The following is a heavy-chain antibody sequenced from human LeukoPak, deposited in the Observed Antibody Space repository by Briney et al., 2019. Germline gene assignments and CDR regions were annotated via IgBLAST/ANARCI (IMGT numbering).Heavy chain of an antibody. CDR1: GFTFSSYG. V-gene: IGHV3-30*18. CDR3: AKDRIAAAGTLNY. CDR2: ISYDGSNK. Sequence: PGGSLRLSCAASGFTFSSYGMHWVRQAPGKGLEWVAVISYDGSNKYYADSVKGRFTISRDNSKNTLYLQMNSLRAEDTAVYYCAKDRIAAAGTLNYWGQGTPVTVSS. J-gene: IGHJ4*02. D-gene: IGHD6-13*01.